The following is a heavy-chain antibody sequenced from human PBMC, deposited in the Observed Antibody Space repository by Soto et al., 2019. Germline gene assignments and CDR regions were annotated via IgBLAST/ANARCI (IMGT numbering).Heavy chain of an antibody. CDR2: INHSGST. CDR1: GGSFSGYY. D-gene: IGHD6-6*01. V-gene: IGHV4-34*01. J-gene: IGHJ4*02. Sequence: PSETLSLTCAVYGGSFSGYYWSWIRQPPGKGLEWIGEINHSGSTNYNPSLKSRVTISVDTSKNQFSLKLSSVTAADTAVYYCARGFSSSSPVDYWGQGTLVTVSS. CDR3: ARGFSSSSPVDY.